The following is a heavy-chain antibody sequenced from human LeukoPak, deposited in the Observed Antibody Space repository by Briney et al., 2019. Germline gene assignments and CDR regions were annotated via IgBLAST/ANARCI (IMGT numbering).Heavy chain of an antibody. D-gene: IGHD4-17*01. V-gene: IGHV3-53*01. Sequence: GGSLRLSCAASGFTVSSNYMSWVRQAPGKGLEWVSVIYSGGSTYYADSVKGRFTISRDNSKNTLYLQMNSLRAEDTAVYYCARDLTLYGDYYAFDIWGQGTMVTVSS. CDR2: IYSGGST. CDR1: GFTVSSNY. CDR3: ARDLTLYGDYYAFDI. J-gene: IGHJ3*02.